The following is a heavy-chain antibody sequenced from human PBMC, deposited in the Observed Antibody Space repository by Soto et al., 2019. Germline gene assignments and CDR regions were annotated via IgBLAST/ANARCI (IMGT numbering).Heavy chain of an antibody. V-gene: IGHV4-61*01. Sequence: PSETLSLTCTVSGGSVSSGSYYWSWIRQPPGKGLEWIGYIYYSGSTNYNPSLKSRVTISVDTSKNQFSLKLSSVTAADTAVYYCARPGLLWFGEINYWGQGTLVTVSS. CDR2: IYYSGST. D-gene: IGHD3-10*01. J-gene: IGHJ4*02. CDR3: ARPGLLWFGEINY. CDR1: GGSVSSGSYY.